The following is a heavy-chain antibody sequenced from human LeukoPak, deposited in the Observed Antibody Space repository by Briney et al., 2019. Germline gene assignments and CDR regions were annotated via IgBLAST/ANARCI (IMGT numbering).Heavy chain of an antibody. CDR3: AADFYGSGSLDY. CDR1: GYTFTSYG. V-gene: IGHV1-58*02. CDR2: IVVGSGNT. Sequence: ASVKVSCKASGYTFTSYGISWVRQAPGQGLEWIGWIVVGSGNTNYAQKFQERVTITRDMSTSTAYMELSSLRSEDTAVYYCAADFYGSGSLDYWGQGTLVTVSS. J-gene: IGHJ4*02. D-gene: IGHD3-10*01.